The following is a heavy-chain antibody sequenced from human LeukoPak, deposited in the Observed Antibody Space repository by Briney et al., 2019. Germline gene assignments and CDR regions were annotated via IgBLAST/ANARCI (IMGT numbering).Heavy chain of an antibody. CDR1: GFTGNSIY. V-gene: IGHV3-66*01. Sequence: QPGGSLRLSCAASGFTGNSIYMSWVLQAPGKGLEWVSVIYSSDSTYYADSVKGRFSISRDNSKNTLYFQLNNLRVEDTAVYYCARDPRREGYNVDYWGQGILVTVSS. CDR2: IYSSDST. J-gene: IGHJ4*02. D-gene: IGHD5-24*01. CDR3: ARDPRREGYNVDY.